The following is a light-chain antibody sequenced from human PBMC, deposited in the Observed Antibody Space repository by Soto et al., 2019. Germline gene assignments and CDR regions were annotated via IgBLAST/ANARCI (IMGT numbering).Light chain of an antibody. J-gene: IGKJ3*01. CDR2: DAS. V-gene: IGKV1-33*01. Sequence: DIQMTQSPSSLSAAVGDRGTITCKASQDISIYLHWFQQKPGKAPNLLIYDASNLQTGVPSRFSGSGSGTDFTFTISSLQPEDIATYYCQHYDNVQFTFDPGTKVDIK. CDR1: QDISIY. CDR3: QHYDNVQFT.